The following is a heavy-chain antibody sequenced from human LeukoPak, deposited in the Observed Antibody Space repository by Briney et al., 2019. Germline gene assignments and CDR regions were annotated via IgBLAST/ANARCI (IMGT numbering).Heavy chain of an antibody. D-gene: IGHD3-3*01. Sequence: SETLSLTCTVSGYSISSGYYWGWIRQPPGKGLEWIGSIYHSGSTYYNPSLKSRVTISVDTSKNQFSLKLSSVTAADTAVHYCARVGEYDFWSGHDETLFDYWGQGTLVTVSS. J-gene: IGHJ4*02. CDR1: GYSISSGYY. V-gene: IGHV4-38-2*02. CDR2: IYHSGST. CDR3: ARVGEYDFWSGHDETLFDY.